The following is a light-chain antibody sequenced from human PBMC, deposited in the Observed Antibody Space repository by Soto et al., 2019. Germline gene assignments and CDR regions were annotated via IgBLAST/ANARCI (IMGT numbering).Light chain of an antibody. CDR3: QQSFSTTWT. CDR1: QTINSY. Sequence: DIQMTQSPSSLSASVGDRVTITCRSSQTINSYLNWYQQKPGKAPQLLIYGASSLQSGVPSRFSGSGSGTDYTLTISSLQHEDFATYHCQQSFSTTWTFGQGTKVDIK. CDR2: GAS. J-gene: IGKJ1*01. V-gene: IGKV1-39*01.